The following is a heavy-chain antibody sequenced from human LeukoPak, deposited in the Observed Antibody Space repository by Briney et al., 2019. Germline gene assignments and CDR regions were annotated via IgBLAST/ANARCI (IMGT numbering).Heavy chain of an antibody. J-gene: IGHJ6*03. V-gene: IGHV4-39*07. Sequence: PSETLSLTCTVSGGSIISSSYYWSWIRQPPGKGLEWIGEINHSGSTNYNPSLKSRVTISVDTSKNQFSLKLSSVTAADTAVYYCARGFRGSRGLLTYYYYYYMDVWGKGTTVTVSS. CDR3: ARGFRGSRGLLTYYYYYYMDV. CDR1: GGSIISSSYY. CDR2: INHSGST. D-gene: IGHD5-12*01.